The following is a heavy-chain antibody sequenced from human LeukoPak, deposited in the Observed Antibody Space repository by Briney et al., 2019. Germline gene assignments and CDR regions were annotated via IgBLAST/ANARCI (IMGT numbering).Heavy chain of an antibody. D-gene: IGHD6-13*01. Sequence: ASVKVSCKASGGTFSSYAISWVRQAPGQGLEWMGGIIPIFGTANYAQKFQGRVTMTRNTSISTAYMELSSLRSEDTAVYYCARGWYSSSWLPSSDSWGPGTLVTVSS. CDR1: GGTFSSYA. J-gene: IGHJ4*02. CDR2: IIPIFGTA. V-gene: IGHV1-69*05. CDR3: ARGWYSSSWLPSSDS.